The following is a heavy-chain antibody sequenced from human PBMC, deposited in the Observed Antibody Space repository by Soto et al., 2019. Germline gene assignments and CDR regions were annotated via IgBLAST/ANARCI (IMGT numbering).Heavy chain of an antibody. CDR2: IDWDDDK. V-gene: IGHV2-70*11. CDR1: GLSLSTSGVA. D-gene: IGHD2-2*01. Sequence: SGPTLVNPTQTLTLTCTFSGLSLSTSGVAVGWIRQPPGKALEWLARIDWDDDKYYSTSLKTRLTISKDTSKNQVVLTMTNMDPVDTATYYCARTPDIVLVPAAIVFDYWGQGTLVTVSS. CDR3: ARTPDIVLVPAAIVFDY. J-gene: IGHJ4*02.